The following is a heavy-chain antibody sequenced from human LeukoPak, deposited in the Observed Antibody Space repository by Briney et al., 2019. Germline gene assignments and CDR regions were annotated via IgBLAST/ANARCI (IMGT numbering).Heavy chain of an antibody. V-gene: IGHV4-4*07. D-gene: IGHD3-22*01. CDR1: GASISSYY. CDR3: ARDRYYHDSSGYYYGWFDP. J-gene: IGHJ5*02. Sequence: SETLSLTCTVSGASISSYYWSWIRQPAGKGLEWIGGLYSSGTINYNPSLKSRVTMSVDTSKNLFSLKLSSVTAADTAVYYCARDRYYHDSSGYYYGWFDPWGQGTLVTVSS. CDR2: LYSSGTI.